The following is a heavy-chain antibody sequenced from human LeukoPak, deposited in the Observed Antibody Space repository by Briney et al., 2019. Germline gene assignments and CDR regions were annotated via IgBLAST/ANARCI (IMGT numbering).Heavy chain of an antibody. V-gene: IGHV4-61*09. J-gene: IGHJ5*02. CDR1: GGSINSGSYC. D-gene: IGHD2/OR15-2a*01. Sequence: PSETLSLTCTVSGGSINSGSYCWSWIRQSAGKGLEWIGHIHISGSTNYNPSLKSRVTISVDTSKNQFSLNLRSVTAADTAVYYCARLLSPGWFDPWGQGTLVTVSS. CDR3: ARLLSPGWFDP. CDR2: IHISGST.